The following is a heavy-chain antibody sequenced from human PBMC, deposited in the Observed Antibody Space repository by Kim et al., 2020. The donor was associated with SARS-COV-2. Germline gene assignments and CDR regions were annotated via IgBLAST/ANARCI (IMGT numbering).Heavy chain of an antibody. CDR2: ISYDGSNK. V-gene: IGHV3-33*05. Sequence: GGSLRLSCAASRFTFSSYGMHWVRQAPGKGLEWVAVISYDGSNKYYADSVKGRFTISRDNSKNTLYLQMNSLRAEDTAVYYCARSGDDSSGYYYAEYFQHWGQGTLVTVSS. D-gene: IGHD3-22*01. CDR1: RFTFSSYG. CDR3: ARSGDDSSGYYYAEYFQH. J-gene: IGHJ1*01.